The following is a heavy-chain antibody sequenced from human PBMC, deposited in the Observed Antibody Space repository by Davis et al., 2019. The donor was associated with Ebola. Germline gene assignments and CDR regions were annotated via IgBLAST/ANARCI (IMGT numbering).Heavy chain of an antibody. CDR3: GKVLHHYDSSGCGPSE. V-gene: IGHV3-7*01. CDR2: IKQDGSGK. Sequence: PGGSLRLSCAASGFTFDIYWMSWVRQAPGKGLEWVANIKQDGSGKHYVDSVKGRLTISRDNAENSLYLQMNSLRAEDTAVYYCGKVLHHYDSSGCGPSEWGQGTLVTVSS. CDR1: GFTFDIYW. D-gene: IGHD3-22*01. J-gene: IGHJ4*02.